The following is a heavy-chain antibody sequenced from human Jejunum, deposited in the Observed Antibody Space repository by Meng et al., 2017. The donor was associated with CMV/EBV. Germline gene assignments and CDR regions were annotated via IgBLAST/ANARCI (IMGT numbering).Heavy chain of an antibody. CDR1: GITFSNTA. V-gene: IGHV1-69*04. CDR3: AGGLGGTIDY. J-gene: IGHJ4*02. CDR2: IIPVFDKT. D-gene: IGHD1-26*01. Sequence: SCKASGITFSNTATSWVRQAPGQGLEWMGNIIPVFDKTNYAQKFQGRVTITADRSTNTAYMELSSLRSDDTAIYYCAGGLGGTIDYWGQGTLVTVSS.